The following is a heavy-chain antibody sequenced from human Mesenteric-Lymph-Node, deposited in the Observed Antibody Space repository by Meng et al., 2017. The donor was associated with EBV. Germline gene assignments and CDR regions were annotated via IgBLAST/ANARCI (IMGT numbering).Heavy chain of an antibody. Sequence: QLKLVQVWSTVNKRGSSLNFSCRASGGTFSRFAIHWVRLAPGQGLEWMAGIIPLFSTKNSAQTVQGRVKITVDASTSTAYMEVSSLRSDDTAVYYCAISDGWDISWGQGTLVSVSS. V-gene: IGHV1-69*01. D-gene: IGHD5-24*01. CDR3: AISDGWDIS. J-gene: IGHJ5*02. CDR2: IIPLFSTK. CDR1: GGTFSRFA.